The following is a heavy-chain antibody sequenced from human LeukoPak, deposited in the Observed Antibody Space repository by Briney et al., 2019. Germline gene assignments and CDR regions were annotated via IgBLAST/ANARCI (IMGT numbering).Heavy chain of an antibody. CDR1: GGTFISYA. V-gene: IGHV1-46*01. CDR3: ARSTSSSGRPLYYFDY. J-gene: IGHJ4*02. CDR2: IYCSGGTT. D-gene: IGHD1-26*01. Sequence: ASVKVSCKASGGTFISYAISWVRQAPGQGLEWMGMIYCSGGTTNYAQKFQGRVTMTRDTATSTVYMELSSLRSEDTAAFYCARSTSSSGRPLYYFDYWGQGSLLTVSS.